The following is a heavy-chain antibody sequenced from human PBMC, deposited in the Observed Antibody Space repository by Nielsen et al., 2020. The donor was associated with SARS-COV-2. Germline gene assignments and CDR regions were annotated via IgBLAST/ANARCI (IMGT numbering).Heavy chain of an antibody. D-gene: IGHD6-13*01. J-gene: IGHJ6*02. V-gene: IGHV3-30*04. CDR3: ARDYRQQLVQYYYYYGMDV. Sequence: GESLKISCAASGFTFSSYAMHWVRQAPGKGLEWVAVISYDGSNKYYADSVKGRFTISRDNSKNTLYLQMNSLRAEDTAVYYCARDYRQQLVQYYYYYGMDVWGQGTTVTVSS. CDR1: GFTFSSYA. CDR2: ISYDGSNK.